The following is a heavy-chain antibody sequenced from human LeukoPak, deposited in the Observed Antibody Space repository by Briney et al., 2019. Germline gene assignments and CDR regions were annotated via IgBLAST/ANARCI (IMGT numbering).Heavy chain of an antibody. CDR2: VKGDGSEK. D-gene: IGHD2/OR15-2a*01. CDR3: AGEILFGDNDMTAFDV. J-gene: IGHJ3*01. Sequence: GGSLRLSCAASGFTFSRHWMTWVRQAPGKGLEWVATVKGDGSEKYCVDSAKGRLTISRDNAKNSLYLQMSSLRAEDTAVYYCAGEILFGDNDMTAFDVWGQGTVVTVSS. CDR1: GFTFSRHW. V-gene: IGHV3-7*01.